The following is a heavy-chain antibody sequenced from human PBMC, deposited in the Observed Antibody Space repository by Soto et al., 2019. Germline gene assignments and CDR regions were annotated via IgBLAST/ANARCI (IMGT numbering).Heavy chain of an antibody. CDR1: GDSVSSPYY. V-gene: IGHV4-4*02. J-gene: IGHJ4*02. CDR2: VFHTGTT. CDR3: ARSAGWYAVHS. Sequence: QVQLQESGPGLVKPSGTLSLTCAVSGDSVSSPYYWCWVRQPPGKGLEWIGEVFHTGTTSYNPSPRXXVTISMDNATNQFSLDLSSVTAADTAVYYCARSAGWYAVHSWGPGTPVIVSS. D-gene: IGHD6-19*01.